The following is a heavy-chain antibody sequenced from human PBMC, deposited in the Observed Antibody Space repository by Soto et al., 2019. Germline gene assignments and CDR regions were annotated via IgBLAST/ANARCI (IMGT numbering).Heavy chain of an antibody. D-gene: IGHD1-26*01. Sequence: QVQLVQSGAEVKKPGSSVKVSCKASGVTFSNYAITWVRQAPGQGLDWMGGIIPIFGTPNYAQKFQGRVTITADKSTSTAYMELSSLRSEDTAVYYCARVGGRSYGWSDYWGQGTLVTVSS. V-gene: IGHV1-69*06. CDR1: GVTFSNYA. J-gene: IGHJ4*02. CDR3: ARVGGRSYGWSDY. CDR2: IIPIFGTP.